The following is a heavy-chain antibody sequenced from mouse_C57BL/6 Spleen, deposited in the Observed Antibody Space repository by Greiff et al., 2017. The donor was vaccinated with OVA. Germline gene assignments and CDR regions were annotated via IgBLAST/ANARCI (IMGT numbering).Heavy chain of an antibody. J-gene: IGHJ4*01. CDR1: GFNIKDDY. Sequence: VQLQQSGAELVRPGASVKLSCTASGFNIKDDYMHWVKQRPEHGLEWIGWIDPENGDTEYASKFQGKATITADTSSNTAYLQLSSLTSEDTAVYYCTTRYYGSRDYAMDYWGQGTSVTVSS. D-gene: IGHD1-1*01. CDR3: TTRYYGSRDYAMDY. V-gene: IGHV14-4*01. CDR2: IDPENGDT.